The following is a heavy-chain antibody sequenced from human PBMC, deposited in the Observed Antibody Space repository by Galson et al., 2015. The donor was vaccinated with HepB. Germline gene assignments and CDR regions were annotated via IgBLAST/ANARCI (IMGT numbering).Heavy chain of an antibody. CDR3: AKHLGRQRGIAVAGTLTGVGY. J-gene: IGHJ4*02. CDR1: GFTFSSYA. V-gene: IGHV3-23*01. Sequence: SLRLSCAASGFTFSSYAISWVRQAPGKGLEWVSAISGSGGSTYYADSVKGRFTISRDNSKNTLYLQMNSLRAEDTAVYYCAKHLGRQRGIAVAGTLTGVGYWGQGTLVTVSS. D-gene: IGHD6-19*01. CDR2: ISGSGGST.